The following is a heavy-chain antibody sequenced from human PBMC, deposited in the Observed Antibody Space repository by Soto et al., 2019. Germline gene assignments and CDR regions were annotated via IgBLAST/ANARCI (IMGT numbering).Heavy chain of an antibody. V-gene: IGHV4-34*01. CDR1: GGSFSGYY. D-gene: IGHD6-6*01. Sequence: TSETLSLTCAVYGGSFSGYYWSWIRQPPGKGLEWIGEINHSGSTNYNPSLKSRVTISVDTSKNQFSLKLSSVTAADTAVYYCARGYSSSSTDWGQGTLVTVSS. CDR2: INHSGST. CDR3: ARGYSSSSTD. J-gene: IGHJ4*02.